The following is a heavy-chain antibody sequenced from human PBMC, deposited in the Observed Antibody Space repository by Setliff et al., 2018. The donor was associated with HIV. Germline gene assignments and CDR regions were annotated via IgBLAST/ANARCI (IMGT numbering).Heavy chain of an antibody. V-gene: IGHV3-7*01. CDR1: GFTFSNYW. J-gene: IGHJ3*02. CDR3: ARDWYYYDSSGYGGDLSFDI. D-gene: IGHD3-22*01. Sequence: GGSLRLSCVASGFTFSNYWMSWVRQAPGKGLEWVANIKQDGSEKYYVDSVKGRFTISRDNAKKSLYLQMNSLRAKDTAVYYCARDWYYYDSSGYGGDLSFDIWGQGTMVTVSS. CDR2: IKQDGSEK.